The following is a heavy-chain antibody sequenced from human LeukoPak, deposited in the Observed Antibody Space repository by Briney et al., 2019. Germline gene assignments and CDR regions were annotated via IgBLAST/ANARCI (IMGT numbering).Heavy chain of an antibody. J-gene: IGHJ4*02. Sequence: GGSLRLSCAASGFTFSSYAMSWVRQAPGKGLEWVSAISGSGGSTYYADSVKGRLTISGDNSKNTLYLQMNSLRAEDTAVYYCAKANMVRGVTLKFDYWGQGTLVTVSS. CDR1: GFTFSSYA. CDR2: ISGSGGST. D-gene: IGHD3-10*01. CDR3: AKANMVRGVTLKFDY. V-gene: IGHV3-23*01.